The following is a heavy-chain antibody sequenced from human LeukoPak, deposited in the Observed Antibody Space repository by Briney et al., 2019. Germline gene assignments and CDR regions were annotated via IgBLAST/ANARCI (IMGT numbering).Heavy chain of an antibody. V-gene: IGHV4-30-4*01. CDR1: GGSISSGGYY. J-gene: IGHJ4*02. CDR3: ARGALDYYDSSGLFDY. CDR2: IYYSGST. D-gene: IGHD3-22*01. Sequence: SETLSLTCTVSGGSISSGGYYWSWIRQPPGEGLEWIGYIYYSGSTYYHPSLKSRVTISVDTSKNQFSLKLSSVTAADTAVYYCARGALDYYDSSGLFDYWGQGTLVTVSS.